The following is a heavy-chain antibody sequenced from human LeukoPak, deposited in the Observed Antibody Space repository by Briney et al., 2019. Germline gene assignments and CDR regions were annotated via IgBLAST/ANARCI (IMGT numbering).Heavy chain of an antibody. CDR1: GGSISSSSYY. D-gene: IGHD6-19*01. J-gene: IGHJ4*02. Sequence: KSSETLSLTCTVSGGSISSSSYYWGWIRQPPGKGLEWIGSIYYSGSTYYNPSLRSRVTISVDTSKNQFSLKLSSVTAADTAVYYCARDFRGLVRLLDYWGQGTLVTVSS. V-gene: IGHV4-39*07. CDR2: IYYSGST. CDR3: ARDFRGLVRLLDY.